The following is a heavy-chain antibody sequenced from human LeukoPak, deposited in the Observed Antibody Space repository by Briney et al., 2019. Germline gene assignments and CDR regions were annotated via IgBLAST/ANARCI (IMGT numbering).Heavy chain of an antibody. CDR2: ISYDGSNK. D-gene: IGHD6-13*01. J-gene: IGHJ4*02. V-gene: IGHV3-30*03. CDR3: ARVGRAYSSSWYVDF. CDR1: GFTFNTYG. Sequence: GRSLRLSCAASGFTFNTYGMYWVRQAPGKGLEWVAVISYDGSNKYYADSVKGRFTISRDNSENTLFLQMNSLRAEDTAVYYCARVGRAYSSSWYVDFWGQGTLVTVSS.